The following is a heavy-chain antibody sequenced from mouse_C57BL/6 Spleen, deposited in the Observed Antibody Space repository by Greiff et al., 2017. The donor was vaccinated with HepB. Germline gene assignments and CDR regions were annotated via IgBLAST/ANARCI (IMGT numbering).Heavy chain of an antibody. CDR1: GYTFTSYW. CDR3: ERFSSGYVSYDFDY. J-gene: IGHJ2*01. Sequence: QVQLQQPGAELVRPGTSVKLSCKASGYTFTSYWMHWVKQRPGQGLEWIGVIDPSDSYTNYNQKFKGKATLTVDTSSSTAYMQLRSLTSADSAVYYCERFSSGYVSYDFDYWGQGTTLTVSS. D-gene: IGHD3-2*02. CDR2: IDPSDSYT. V-gene: IGHV1-59*01.